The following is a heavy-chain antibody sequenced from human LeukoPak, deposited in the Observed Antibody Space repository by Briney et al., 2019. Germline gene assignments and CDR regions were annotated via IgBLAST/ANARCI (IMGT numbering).Heavy chain of an antibody. V-gene: IGHV4-59*01. CDR2: IYYSGTT. D-gene: IGHD6-13*01. CDR1: GGSISTYY. Sequence: NPSETLSLTCSVSGGSISTYYWNWIRQSPGKGLEYIGNIYYSGTTNYNPSLKSRVTISVDMSKNQFSLELISVTAADTAVYYCARSVGHSSSWSLWGQGTLVTVSS. J-gene: IGHJ4*02. CDR3: ARSVGHSSSWSL.